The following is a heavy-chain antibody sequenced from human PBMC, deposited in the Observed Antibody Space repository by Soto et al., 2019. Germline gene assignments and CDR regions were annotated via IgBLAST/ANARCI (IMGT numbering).Heavy chain of an antibody. J-gene: IGHJ4*02. V-gene: IGHV3-30*04. Sequence: GSLRLSCAASGVSFSRYAIHWVRQAPGKGLERVAVISKDGSHKYYLESVKGRFTISRDNSKNILYLQMNSLRDEETAGYYCARSRSGVVADYFDFWGQGTLVTVSS. CDR3: ARSRSGVVADYFDF. CDR1: GVSFSRYA. CDR2: ISKDGSHK. D-gene: IGHD3-10*01.